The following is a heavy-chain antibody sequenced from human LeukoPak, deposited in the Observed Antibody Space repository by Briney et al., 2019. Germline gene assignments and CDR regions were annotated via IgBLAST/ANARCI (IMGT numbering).Heavy chain of an antibody. J-gene: IGHJ4*02. CDR2: FDPEDGEA. V-gene: IGHV1-24*01. Sequence: ASVKVSCKVSGYTLTELSMHWVRQAPGKGLEWMGGFDPEDGEAIYAQKFQGRVTMTEDTSTDSAYMELSSLRSEDTAVYYCATVGAYSSSWYYFDYWGQGTLVTVSS. D-gene: IGHD6-13*01. CDR1: GYTLTELS. CDR3: ATVGAYSSSWYYFDY.